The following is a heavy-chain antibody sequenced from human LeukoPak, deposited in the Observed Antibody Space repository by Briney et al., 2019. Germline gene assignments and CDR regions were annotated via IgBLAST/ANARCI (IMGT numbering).Heavy chain of an antibody. CDR3: ARVRFDYGSGSYIFDY. CDR2: INPNSGGT. CDR1: GYTFTGYY. D-gene: IGHD3-10*01. Sequence: ASVKVSCKASGYTFTGYYMHWVRQAPGQGPEWMGWINPNSGGTNYAQKFQGRVTMTRDTSISTAYMELSRLRSDDTAVYYCARVRFDYGSGSYIFDYWGQGTLVTVSS. J-gene: IGHJ4*02. V-gene: IGHV1-2*02.